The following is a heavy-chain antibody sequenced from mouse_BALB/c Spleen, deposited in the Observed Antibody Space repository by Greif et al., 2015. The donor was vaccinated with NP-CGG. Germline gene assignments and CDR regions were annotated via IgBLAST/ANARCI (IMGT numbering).Heavy chain of an antibody. J-gene: IGHJ4*01. CDR1: GFAFSSYD. D-gene: IGHD2-3*01. CDR2: ISSGGGRT. CDR3: ARYDGYYYYAMDY. Sequence: EVQLVESGGGLVKPGGSLKLSCAASGFAFSSYDMSWVRQTPEKRLEWVAYISSGGGRTYYPDTVKGRFTISRDNAKNTLYLQMSSLKSEDTAMYYCARYDGYYYYAMDYWGQGTSVTVSS. V-gene: IGHV5-12-1*01.